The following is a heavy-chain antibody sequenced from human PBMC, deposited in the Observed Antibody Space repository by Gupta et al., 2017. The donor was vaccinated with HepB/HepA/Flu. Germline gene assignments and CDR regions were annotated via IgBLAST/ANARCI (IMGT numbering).Heavy chain of an antibody. Sequence: QVQLVQSGAEVKEPGASVKVSCKTSGFTFTAHYIHWFRQPRGQGLEWMGWIHSNSGGTLYAQNLQDRVTMTRDTSISIAYMELTRLTSDDTAVFYCARGGDVNFRIGGDYWGQGTLVTVSS. D-gene: IGHD3-3*01. V-gene: IGHV1-2*02. CDR3: ARGGDVNFRIGGDY. J-gene: IGHJ4*02. CDR2: IHSNSGGT. CDR1: GFTFTAHY.